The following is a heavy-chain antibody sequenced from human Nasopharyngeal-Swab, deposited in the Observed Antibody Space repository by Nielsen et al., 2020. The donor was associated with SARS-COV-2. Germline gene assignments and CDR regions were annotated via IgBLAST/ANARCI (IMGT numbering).Heavy chain of an antibody. J-gene: IGHJ3*02. CDR1: GFTFSSYS. CDR3: ARATGYGDYGAFDI. CDR2: ISSSSSTI. V-gene: IGHV3-48*02. D-gene: IGHD4-17*01. Sequence: GESLKISCAASGFTFSSYSMNWVRQAPGKGLEWVSYISSSSSTIYYADSVKGRFTISRDNAKNSLYLQMNSLRDEDTAVYYCARATGYGDYGAFDIWGQGTMVTVSS.